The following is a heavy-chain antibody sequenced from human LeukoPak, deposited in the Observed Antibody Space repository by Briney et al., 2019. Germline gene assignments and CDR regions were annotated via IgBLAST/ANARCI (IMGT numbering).Heavy chain of an antibody. V-gene: IGHV4-34*01. CDR3: ARVPPSHLAAASNWFDP. Sequence: PSETLSLTCAVYGRSFSGYYWSWIRQPPGKGLEWIGEINHSGSTNYNPSLKSRVTISVDTSKNQFSLKLSSVTAADTAVYYCARVPPSHLAAASNWFDPWGQGTLVTVSS. J-gene: IGHJ5*02. D-gene: IGHD6-13*01. CDR1: GRSFSGYY. CDR2: INHSGST.